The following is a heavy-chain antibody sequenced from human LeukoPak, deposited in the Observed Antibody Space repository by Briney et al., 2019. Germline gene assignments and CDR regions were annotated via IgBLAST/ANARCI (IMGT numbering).Heavy chain of an antibody. V-gene: IGHV4-34*01. Sequence: PSETLSLTCTVSGGSISSYYWSWIRQPPGKGLEWIGEINHSGSTNYNPSLKSRVTISVDTSKNQFSLKLSSVTAADTAVYYCASFGVSTEDYYYYMDVWGKGTTVTISS. CDR1: GGSISSYY. CDR3: ASFGVSTEDYYYYMDV. CDR2: INHSGST. J-gene: IGHJ6*03. D-gene: IGHD3-16*01.